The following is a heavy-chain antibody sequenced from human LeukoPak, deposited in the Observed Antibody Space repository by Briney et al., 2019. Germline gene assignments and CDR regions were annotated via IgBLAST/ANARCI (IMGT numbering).Heavy chain of an antibody. J-gene: IGHJ3*02. CDR2: IYPGDSDT. D-gene: IGHD3-22*01. CDR3: ASNYYDSSGSDAFDM. Sequence: GESLKISCKGSGYSFTSYWIGWVRQMPGKGLEWMGIIYPGDSDTRYSPSFQGQATISADKSISTAYLQWSSLKASDTAMYYCASNYYDSSGSDAFDMWGQGTVVTVSS. CDR1: GYSFTSYW. V-gene: IGHV5-51*01.